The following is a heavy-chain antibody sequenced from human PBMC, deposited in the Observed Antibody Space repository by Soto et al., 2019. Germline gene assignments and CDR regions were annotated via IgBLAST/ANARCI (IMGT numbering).Heavy chain of an antibody. CDR3: ARIPYAVYYFDY. CDR2: IYYSGST. V-gene: IGHV4-39*01. CDR1: GGSIVSSSYC. Sequence: SETLSLTCTVSGGSIVSSSYCCVWIRQPPGKGLEWIGSIYYSGSTYYNPSLKSRVTISVDTSKNQFSLKLSSVTAADTAVYYCARIPYAVYYFDYWGQGTLVTVSS. D-gene: IGHD2-2*01. J-gene: IGHJ4*02.